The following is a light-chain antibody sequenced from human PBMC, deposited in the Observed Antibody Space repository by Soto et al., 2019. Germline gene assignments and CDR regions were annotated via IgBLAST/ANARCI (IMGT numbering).Light chain of an antibody. CDR3: SSFADSYSYF. V-gene: IGLV2-8*01. CDR2: EVS. J-gene: IGLJ1*01. CDR1: SSDIGGYTY. Sequence: QSALTQPPSASGSPGQSVTISCSGSSSDIGGYTYVSWYQHHPGKAPKLMIYEVSKRPSGVPDHFSGSKSGNTASLTVSGFQAEDEADYYCSSFADSYSYFFGTGTKVTVL.